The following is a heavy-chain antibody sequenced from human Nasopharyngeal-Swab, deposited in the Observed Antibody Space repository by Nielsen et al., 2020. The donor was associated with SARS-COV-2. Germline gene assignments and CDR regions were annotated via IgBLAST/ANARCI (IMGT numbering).Heavy chain of an antibody. D-gene: IGHD6-6*01. CDR3: AHFLSAACQRGYFDY. V-gene: IGHV2-5*01. CDR1: GFSLRTRGVG. J-gene: IGHJ4*02. Sequence: SGPTLVKPTHTLTLTCNFSGFSLRTRGVGVGWIRQPPGKALEWLALIDWHDDKRYSPSLKSRLTITKDTSKNQVVLTMTNMDPVDTATYYSAHFLSAACQRGYFDYWGQGTLVTVSS. CDR2: IDWHDDK.